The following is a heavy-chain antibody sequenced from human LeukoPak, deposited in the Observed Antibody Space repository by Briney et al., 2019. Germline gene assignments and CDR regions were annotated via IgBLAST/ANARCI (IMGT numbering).Heavy chain of an antibody. D-gene: IGHD4/OR15-4a*01. Sequence: GGSLRLSCATSGFNVSNNYMSWVRQAPGKGLEWVSVIYSSANTYYADSVKGRFTISRDTSKNTVYLQMNSLRAEDTAVYYCARESDYPDYWGQGTLVTVS. J-gene: IGHJ4*02. V-gene: IGHV3-66*01. CDR1: GFNVSNNY. CDR3: ARESDYPDY. CDR2: IYSSANT.